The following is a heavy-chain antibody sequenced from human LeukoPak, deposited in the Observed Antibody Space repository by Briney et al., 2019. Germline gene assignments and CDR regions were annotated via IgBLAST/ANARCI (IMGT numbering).Heavy chain of an antibody. CDR3: ARDRKLYSSGWYGVFDP. D-gene: IGHD6-19*01. J-gene: IGHJ5*02. Sequence: PSETLSLTCTVSGGSIISGGYYWTWIRQHPGKGLEWIGYIYYSGNTYSNPSLKSRVAMSVDTSKNEFSLKLSSVTAADTAVYYCARDRKLYSSGWYGVFDPWGQGTLVTVSS. CDR2: IYYSGNT. CDR1: GGSIISGGYY. V-gene: IGHV4-31*03.